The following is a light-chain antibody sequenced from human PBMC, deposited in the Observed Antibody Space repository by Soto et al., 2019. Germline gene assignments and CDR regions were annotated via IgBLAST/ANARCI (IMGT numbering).Light chain of an antibody. V-gene: IGLV2-8*01. Sequence: QSALTQPPSASGSPGQSVTISCTGTSSDVGGYNYVSWYQQHPDKAPKLMIYEVSKRPSGVPDRFSGSKSGNTASLTVSGLQAEDEADYYCSSYAGSKGVVFGGGTKLTVL. J-gene: IGLJ2*01. CDR1: SSDVGGYNY. CDR2: EVS. CDR3: SSYAGSKGVV.